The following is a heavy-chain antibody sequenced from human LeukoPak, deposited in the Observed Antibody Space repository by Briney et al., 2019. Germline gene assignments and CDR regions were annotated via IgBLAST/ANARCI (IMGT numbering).Heavy chain of an antibody. J-gene: IGHJ4*02. CDR2: INHSGST. D-gene: IGHD1-14*01. V-gene: IGHV4-34*01. CDR1: GGSFSGYY. CDR3: ARGRGFDSPNPVDY. Sequence: SETLSPTCAVYGGSFSGYYWSWIRQPPGKGLEWIGEINHSGSTNYNPSLKSRVTISVDTSKNQFSLKLSSVTAADTAVYYCARGRGFDSPNPVDYWGQGTLVTVSS.